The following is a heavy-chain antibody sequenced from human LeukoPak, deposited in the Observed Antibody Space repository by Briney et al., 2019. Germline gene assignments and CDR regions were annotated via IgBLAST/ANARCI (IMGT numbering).Heavy chain of an antibody. V-gene: IGHV3-48*03. CDR1: GFTFSSYE. CDR3: ARDRYYGSGSYSPPDYYYGMDV. CDR2: ISSSGSTI. D-gene: IGHD3-10*01. J-gene: IGHJ6*02. Sequence: GGSLRLSCAASGFTFSSYEMNWVRQAPGKGLEWVSYISSSGSTIYYADSVKGRSTISRDNAKNSLYLQMNSLRAEDTAVYYCARDRYYGSGSYSPPDYYYGMDVWGQGTTVTVSS.